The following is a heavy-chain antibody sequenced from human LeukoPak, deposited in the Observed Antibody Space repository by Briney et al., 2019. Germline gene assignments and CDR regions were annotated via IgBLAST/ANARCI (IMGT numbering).Heavy chain of an antibody. D-gene: IGHD2-21*02. CDR1: GFTFSSYW. CDR2: INSDGSST. CDR3: ARAPTYNCGGDCYSTFYFYYMDV. Sequence: GGSLRLSCAASGFTFSSYWMHWVRQAPGKGLVWVSRINSDGSSTSYADSVKGRFTISRDNSKNTLYLQMNSLRAEDTAVYYCARAPTYNCGGDCYSTFYFYYMDVWGKGTTVTISS. V-gene: IGHV3-74*01. J-gene: IGHJ6*03.